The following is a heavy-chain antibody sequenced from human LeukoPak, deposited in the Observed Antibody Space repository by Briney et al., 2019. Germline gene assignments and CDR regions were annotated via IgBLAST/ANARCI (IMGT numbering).Heavy chain of an antibody. CDR2: ISSSGSTI. D-gene: IGHD6-13*01. CDR1: GFTVSSNY. V-gene: IGHV3-11*04. Sequence: PGGSRRLSCAASGFTVSSNYVSWVRQAPGKGQEWVSYISSSGSTIYYANSVKGRFTISRDNAKNSLYLQMNSLRADDTAVYYCARGRFRYSSSWGIDYWAQGPLVTVSS. CDR3: ARGRFRYSSSWGIDY. J-gene: IGHJ4*02.